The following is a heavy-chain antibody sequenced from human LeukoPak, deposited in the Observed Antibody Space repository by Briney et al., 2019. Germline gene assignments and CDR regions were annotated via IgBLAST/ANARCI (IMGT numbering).Heavy chain of an antibody. V-gene: IGHV3-30*18. Sequence: GRSLRLSCAASGFTFSSYGMHWVRQAPGKGLEWVAVISYDGSNKYYADSVKGRFTISRDNSKNTLYLQMNSLGAEDTAVYYCAKDTVVPAALDYWGQGTLVTVSS. CDR1: GFTFSSYG. D-gene: IGHD2-2*01. J-gene: IGHJ4*02. CDR2: ISYDGSNK. CDR3: AKDTVVPAALDY.